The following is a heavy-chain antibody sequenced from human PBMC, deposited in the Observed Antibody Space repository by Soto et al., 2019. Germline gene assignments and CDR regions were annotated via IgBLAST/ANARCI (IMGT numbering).Heavy chain of an antibody. CDR1: GDPIKRNY. J-gene: IGHJ4*02. CDR2: IYYRGTT. V-gene: IGHV4-59*08. Sequence: SKTLSLTCTVSGDPIKRNYWTWIRQSPVKGLEWPGYIYYRGTTNYNPSLKSRVIISVDTSENQFSLKLNSVTAADTAVYYCARGLTYGSGNYPLDYWGQGTLVT. D-gene: IGHD3-10*01. CDR3: ARGLTYGSGNYPLDY.